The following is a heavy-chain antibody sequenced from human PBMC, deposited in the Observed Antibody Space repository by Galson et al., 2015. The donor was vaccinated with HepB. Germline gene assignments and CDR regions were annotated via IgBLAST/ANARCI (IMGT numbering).Heavy chain of an antibody. CDR1: GFTFSSYA. J-gene: IGHJ4*02. CDR3: AGHRGRGGSYYSRSLDY. CDR2: ISGSGIGT. Sequence: SLRLSCAASGFTFSSYAMTWVRQAPGKGLEWVSAISGSGIGTFYADSVKGRFTISRDNSKNTLYLKMNSLRLEDTAVYFCAGHRGRGGSYYSRSLDYWGQGTLVTVSS. D-gene: IGHD1-26*01. V-gene: IGHV3-23*01.